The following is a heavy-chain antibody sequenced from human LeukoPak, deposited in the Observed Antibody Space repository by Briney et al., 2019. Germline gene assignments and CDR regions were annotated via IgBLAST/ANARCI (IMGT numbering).Heavy chain of an antibody. CDR1: GYTFTSYG. Sequence: ASVKVSCKASGYTFTSYGITWVRQAPGQGLEWMGWINPNSGGTNYAQKFQGRVTMTRDTSISTAYMELSRLRSDDTAVYYCARGDEAYYDSSGYYKWGDYWGQGTLVTVSS. J-gene: IGHJ4*02. D-gene: IGHD3-22*01. CDR2: INPNSGGT. CDR3: ARGDEAYYDSSGYYKWGDY. V-gene: IGHV1-2*02.